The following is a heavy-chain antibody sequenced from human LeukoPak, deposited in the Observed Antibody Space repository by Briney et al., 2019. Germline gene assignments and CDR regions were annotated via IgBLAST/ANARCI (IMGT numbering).Heavy chain of an antibody. CDR2: ISSSGSTI. D-gene: IGHD3-3*01. Sequence: GGSLRLSCAASGFTFSDYYMSWIRQAPGKGLEWVSYISSSGSTIYYADSVKGRFTISRDNAKNSLYLQMNSLRAEDTAVYYCARDPPLRFLEWSVDYWGQGTLVTVSS. J-gene: IGHJ4*02. V-gene: IGHV3-11*04. CDR3: ARDPPLRFLEWSVDY. CDR1: GFTFSDYY.